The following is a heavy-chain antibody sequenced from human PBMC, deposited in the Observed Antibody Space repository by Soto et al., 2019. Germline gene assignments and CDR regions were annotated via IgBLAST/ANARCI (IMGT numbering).Heavy chain of an antibody. Sequence: EVQLVESGGGLVQPGGSLRLSCAATGFTVSSNYMSWVRQAQGKGLERVSVIYSGGSTYYADSVKGRFTISRDNSKTSLYLQMNSLRAEDTAVYYCARCVSGAAFDIWGQGTMVTVSS. CDR2: IYSGGST. CDR1: GFTVSSNY. CDR3: ARCVSGAAFDI. V-gene: IGHV3-66*01. J-gene: IGHJ3*02.